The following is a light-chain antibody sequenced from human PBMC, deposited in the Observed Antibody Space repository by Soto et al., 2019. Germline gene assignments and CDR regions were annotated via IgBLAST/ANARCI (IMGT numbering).Light chain of an antibody. CDR2: RAS. Sequence: EIVMTQSPATLSVSPGGSATLSCRASQHVSSNFAWYRQKPGQAPTLLIYRASTRATGIPARFSGSGSGTEFTLTISSLQSDEFSVSYCQKYKHWPNTFGQGTKLEIK. CDR3: QKYKHWPNT. V-gene: IGKV3-15*01. J-gene: IGKJ2*01. CDR1: QHVSSN.